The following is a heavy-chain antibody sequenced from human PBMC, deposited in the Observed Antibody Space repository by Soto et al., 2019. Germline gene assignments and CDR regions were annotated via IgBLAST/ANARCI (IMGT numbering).Heavy chain of an antibody. V-gene: IGHV4-59*01. Sequence: SETLSLTCTVSGASIDAYYWTWIRQPPGKGLEWIGYIYYSGSTDYNPSLKSRVTISIDASRTHFSLKLSSVTAADTAVYYCGRQLVTGYNDHWGQGALVTVSS. J-gene: IGHJ5*02. D-gene: IGHD2-2*02. CDR3: GRQLVTGYNDH. CDR1: GASIDAYY. CDR2: IYYSGST.